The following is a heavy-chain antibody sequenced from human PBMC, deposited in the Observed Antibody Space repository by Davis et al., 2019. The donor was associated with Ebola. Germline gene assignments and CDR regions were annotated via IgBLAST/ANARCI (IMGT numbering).Heavy chain of an antibody. CDR2: IYYSGST. J-gene: IGHJ4*02. D-gene: IGHD4-23*01. V-gene: IGHV4-31*03. CDR3: ARDGGGYGGNPWGLDY. CDR1: GGSISSGGYY. Sequence: PSETLSLTCTVSGGSISSGGYYWSWTRQHPWKGLEWIGYIYYSGSTYYNPSLKSRVTISVDTSKNQFSLKLSSVTAADTAVYYCARDGGGYGGNPWGLDYWGQGTLVTVSS.